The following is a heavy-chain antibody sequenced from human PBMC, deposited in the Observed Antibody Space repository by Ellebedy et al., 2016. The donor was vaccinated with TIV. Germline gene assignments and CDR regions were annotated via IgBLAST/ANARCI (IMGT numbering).Heavy chain of an antibody. CDR3: VKGAYPVPTVMAV. D-gene: IGHD3-16*01. J-gene: IGHJ6*02. V-gene: IGHV3-30*02. Sequence: GESLKISCATSGFSVSGMHWVRQAPGQGLEWVAFVRSDGTTKYYMDSVKGRFTISRDISKNTLDLQMNSLTTEDTGVYYCVKGAYPVPTVMAVWGQGTMVIVS. CDR2: VRSDGTTK. CDR1: GFSVSG.